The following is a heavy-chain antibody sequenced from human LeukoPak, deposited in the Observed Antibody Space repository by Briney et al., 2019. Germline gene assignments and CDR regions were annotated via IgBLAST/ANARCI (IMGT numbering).Heavy chain of an antibody. CDR3: AKAVPFSSRDY. CDR2: IKQDGSEK. J-gene: IGHJ4*02. V-gene: IGHV3-7*03. CDR1: GFTFSNYW. D-gene: IGHD6-13*01. Sequence: PGGSLRLSCAASGFTFSNYWMHWVRQAPGKGLEWVANIKQDGSEKYYVGSVKGRFSISRDNAKNSVYLQMNSLRAEDTAVYYCAKAVPFSSRDYWGQGTLVTVSS.